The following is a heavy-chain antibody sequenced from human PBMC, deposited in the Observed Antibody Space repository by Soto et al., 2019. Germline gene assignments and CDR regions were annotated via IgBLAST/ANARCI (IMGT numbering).Heavy chain of an antibody. J-gene: IGHJ5*02. Sequence: ASVKVSCKASGYTFTGYYIHWVRQATGQGLEWMGWMNPNSGNTSYAQKFQGRVTMTRNTSISTAYMELSSLRSEDTAVYYCANAYCTNGVCYTGSWFDPWGQGTLVTVSS. V-gene: IGHV1-8*02. CDR1: GYTFTGYY. CDR3: ANAYCTNGVCYTGSWFDP. D-gene: IGHD2-8*01. CDR2: MNPNSGNT.